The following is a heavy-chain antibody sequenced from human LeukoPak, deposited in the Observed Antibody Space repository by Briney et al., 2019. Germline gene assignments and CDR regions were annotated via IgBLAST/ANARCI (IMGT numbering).Heavy chain of an antibody. CDR2: IIPIFGTA. J-gene: IGHJ5*02. V-gene: IGHV1-69*06. CDR3: ARCGWYRGADERGSWFDP. Sequence: SVKVSCKASGGTFSSYAISWVRQAPGQGLEWMGGIIPIFGTANYAQKFQGRVTITADKSTSTAYMELSSLRSEDTAVYYCARCGWYRGADERGSWFDPWGQGTLVTVSS. CDR1: GGTFSSYA. D-gene: IGHD6-19*01.